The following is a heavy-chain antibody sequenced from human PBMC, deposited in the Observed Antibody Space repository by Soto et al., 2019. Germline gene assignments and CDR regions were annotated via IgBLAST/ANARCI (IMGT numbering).Heavy chain of an antibody. Sequence: PSETLSLTCTVSGGDVTSSRYYWAWIRQTPGKGLEWIATIYYSGSTYYNPSLKSRVTISVDTSKNQFSLKLSSVTAADTAVYYCAREYSSSPGWFDPWGQGTLVTVSS. CDR3: AREYSSSPGWFDP. D-gene: IGHD6-13*01. CDR1: GGDVTSSRYY. J-gene: IGHJ5*02. V-gene: IGHV4-39*02. CDR2: IYYSGST.